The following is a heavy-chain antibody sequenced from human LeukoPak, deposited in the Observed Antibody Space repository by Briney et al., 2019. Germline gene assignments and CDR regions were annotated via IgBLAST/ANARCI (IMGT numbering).Heavy chain of an antibody. V-gene: IGHV3-64*01. CDR3: ARGYDYAYDF. Sequence: GGSLRLYCAASGFTFSRYAMHWVRQAPGKGLEYVSGISTNGDSTYYANSVKGRFTISRDNSKNTLYLQMGSLRAEDMAVYYCARGYDYAYDFWGQGTLVTVSS. CDR1: GFTFSRYA. J-gene: IGHJ4*02. CDR2: ISTNGDST. D-gene: IGHD5-18*01.